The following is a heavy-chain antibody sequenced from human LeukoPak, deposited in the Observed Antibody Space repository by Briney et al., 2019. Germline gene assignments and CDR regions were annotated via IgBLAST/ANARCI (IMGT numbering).Heavy chain of an antibody. CDR1: GFTFSSYA. V-gene: IGHV3-23*01. Sequence: GGSPRLPCAASGFTFSSYAMNWVRQAPGKGLEWVSGISGSGSSTFYADSVKGRFAISRDNSKNTLYLQMNSLRAEDTAVYYCAKDGSGVPVGDCFDPWGQGTLVTVSS. CDR2: ISGSGSST. D-gene: IGHD2-2*01. CDR3: AKDGSGVPVGDCFDP. J-gene: IGHJ5*02.